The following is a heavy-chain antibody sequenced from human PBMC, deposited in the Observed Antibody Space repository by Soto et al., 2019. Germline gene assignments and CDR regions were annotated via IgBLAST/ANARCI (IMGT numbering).Heavy chain of an antibody. J-gene: IGHJ3*02. Sequence: GGSLRLSCAASGFTFSSYAMSWVRQAPGKGLEWVSAISGSGGSTYYADSVKGRFTISRDNSKNTLYLQMNSLRAEDTAVYYCAKMEHRNVDIVATITAFDIWGQGTMVTVSS. CDR1: GFTFSSYA. CDR3: AKMEHRNVDIVATITAFDI. V-gene: IGHV3-23*01. CDR2: ISGSGGST. D-gene: IGHD5-12*01.